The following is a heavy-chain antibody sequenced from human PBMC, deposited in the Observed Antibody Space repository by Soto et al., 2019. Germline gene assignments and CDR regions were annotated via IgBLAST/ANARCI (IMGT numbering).Heavy chain of an antibody. D-gene: IGHD2-8*01. Sequence: GASVKVSCKASGGTFSSYAISWLRQAPGQGLEWMGGIIPIFGTANYAQKFQGRVTITADESTSTAYMELSSLRSEDTAVYYCARVYCTNGVCYNWNDLMGWFDPWGQGTPVTVSS. CDR2: IIPIFGTA. CDR1: GGTFSSYA. V-gene: IGHV1-69*13. CDR3: ARVYCTNGVCYNWNDLMGWFDP. J-gene: IGHJ5*02.